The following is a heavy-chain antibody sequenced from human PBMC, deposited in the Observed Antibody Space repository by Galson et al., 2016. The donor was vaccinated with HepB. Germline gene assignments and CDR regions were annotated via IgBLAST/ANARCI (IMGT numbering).Heavy chain of an antibody. V-gene: IGHV3-21*01. CDR3: ARVSPVDYYYYMDV. CDR2: ISGRSSYI. Sequence: SLRLSCAASTFTFSDYSMNWVRQAPGKGLEWVSFISGRSSYIYYAESVEGRFTVSRDNAKNSLCLQMNSLRAEDTAVYYCARVSPVDYYYYMDVWGRGTTVTVSS. CDR1: TFTFSDYS. J-gene: IGHJ6*03.